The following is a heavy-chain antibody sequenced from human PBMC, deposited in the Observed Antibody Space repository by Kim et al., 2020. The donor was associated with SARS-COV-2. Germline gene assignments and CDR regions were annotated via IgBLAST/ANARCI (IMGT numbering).Heavy chain of an antibody. Sequence: SETLSLTCTVSGGSISSYYWSWIRQPPGKGLEWIGYIYYSGSTNYNPSLKSRVTISVDTSKNQFSLKLSSMTAADTAVYYCARHTAMENFDYWGQGTLVTVSS. CDR3: ARHTAMENFDY. CDR2: IYYSGST. V-gene: IGHV4-59*13. J-gene: IGHJ4*02. D-gene: IGHD5-18*01. CDR1: GGSISSYY.